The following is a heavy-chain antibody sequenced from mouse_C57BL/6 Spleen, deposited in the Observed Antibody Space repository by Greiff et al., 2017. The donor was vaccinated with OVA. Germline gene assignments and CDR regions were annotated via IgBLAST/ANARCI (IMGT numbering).Heavy chain of an antibody. CDR2: IYPRSGNT. V-gene: IGHV1-81*01. Sequence: VQLQQSGAELARPGASVKLSCKASGYTFTSYGISWVKQRTGQGLEWFGEIYPRSGNTYYNEKFKGKATLTADKSSSTAYMELRSLTSEDSAVDICARKDYSNYGGYFDYWGQGTTLTVSS. CDR1: GYTFTSYG. D-gene: IGHD2-5*01. J-gene: IGHJ2*01. CDR3: ARKDYSNYGGYFDY.